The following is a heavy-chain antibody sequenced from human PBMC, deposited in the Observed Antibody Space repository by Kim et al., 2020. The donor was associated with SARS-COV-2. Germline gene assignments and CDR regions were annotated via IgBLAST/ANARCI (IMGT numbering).Heavy chain of an antibody. D-gene: IGHD6-13*01. J-gene: IGHJ4*02. CDR3: AKAPRKALRAGYSSSWFDY. Sequence: GGSLRLSCAASGFTFSSYGMHWVRQAPGKGLEWVAVISYDGSNKYYADSVKGRFTISRDNSKNTLYLQMNSLRAEDTAVYYCAKAPRKALRAGYSSSWFDYWGQGTLVTVSS. CDR2: ISYDGSNK. V-gene: IGHV3-30*18. CDR1: GFTFSSYG.